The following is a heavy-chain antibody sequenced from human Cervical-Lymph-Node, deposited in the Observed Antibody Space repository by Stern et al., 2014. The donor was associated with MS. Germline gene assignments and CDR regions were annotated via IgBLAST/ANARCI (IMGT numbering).Heavy chain of an antibody. Sequence: VQLVESGGGVVQPGRSLRLSCAASGFVFRRPALHWVRPAPGKGLEWVAVISYDGRDKYYTDSVKGRFTVSRDNSNNTVDLEMNSLRLEDTAVYYCAKGGSGSYLDWGQGSLVTVSS. CDR2: ISYDGRDK. J-gene: IGHJ4*02. CDR3: AKGGSGSYLD. V-gene: IGHV3-30*04. CDR1: GFVFRRPA. D-gene: IGHD1-26*01.